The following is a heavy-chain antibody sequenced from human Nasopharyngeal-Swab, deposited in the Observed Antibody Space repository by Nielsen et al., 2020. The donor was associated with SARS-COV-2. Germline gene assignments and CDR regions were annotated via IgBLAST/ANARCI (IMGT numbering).Heavy chain of an antibody. CDR3: ARGQGPRHYYDSSGYYYDVLGRGYYFDY. D-gene: IGHD3-22*01. CDR2: INHSGST. Sequence: RQAPGKGLEWIGEINHSGSTNYNPSLKSRATISVDTSKNQFSLKLSSVTAADTAVYYCARGQGPRHYYDSSGYYYDVLGRGYYFDYWGQGTLDTVSS. J-gene: IGHJ4*02. V-gene: IGHV4-34*01.